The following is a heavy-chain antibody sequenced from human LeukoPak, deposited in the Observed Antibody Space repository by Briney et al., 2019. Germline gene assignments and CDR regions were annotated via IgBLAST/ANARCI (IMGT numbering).Heavy chain of an antibody. CDR1: GFTLSSYA. D-gene: IGHD5-12*01. CDR3: ARGAPTRGYRPAYYFDY. CDR2: ISYDGSNK. Sequence: GGSLRLSCAASGFTLSSYAMHWVRQAPGKGLEWVAVISYDGSNKYYADSVKGRFTISRDNSKNTLYLQMNSLRAEDTAVYYCARGAPTRGYRPAYYFDYWGQGTLVTVSS. V-gene: IGHV3-30-3*01. J-gene: IGHJ4*02.